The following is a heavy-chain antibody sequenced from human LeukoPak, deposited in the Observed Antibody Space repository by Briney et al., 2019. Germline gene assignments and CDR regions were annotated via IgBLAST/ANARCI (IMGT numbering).Heavy chain of an antibody. Sequence: SETLSLTCAVYGGSFSGYSWSWIRQPPGKGLEWIEEINHSGSTNYNPSLKSRVTISVETSKNQFSLKLSSVTAADTAVYYCARLSGGRWLRGVYYFDYWGQGTLVTVSS. CDR1: GGSFSGYS. J-gene: IGHJ4*02. V-gene: IGHV4-34*01. D-gene: IGHD5-24*01. CDR3: ARLSGGRWLRGVYYFDY. CDR2: INHSGST.